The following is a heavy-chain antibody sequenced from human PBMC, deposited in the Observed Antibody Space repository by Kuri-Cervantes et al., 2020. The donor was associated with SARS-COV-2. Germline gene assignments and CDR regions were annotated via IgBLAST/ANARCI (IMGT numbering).Heavy chain of an antibody. Sequence: GGSLRLSCAASGFTFSDYYMNWVRQAPGKGLEWVSSISSSSTIYYADSVKGRFTISRDNAKNSLYLQMNSLRAEDTAVYYCAKVYCSGGSCYTLRHGPYYYYYYMDVWGKGTTVTVSS. CDR2: ISSSSTI. J-gene: IGHJ6*03. V-gene: IGHV3-69-1*01. CDR1: GFTFSDYY. D-gene: IGHD2-15*01. CDR3: AKVYCSGGSCYTLRHGPYYYYYYMDV.